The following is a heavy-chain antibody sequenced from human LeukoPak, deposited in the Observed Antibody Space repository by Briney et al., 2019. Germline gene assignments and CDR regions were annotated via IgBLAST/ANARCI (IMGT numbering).Heavy chain of an antibody. V-gene: IGHV3-74*01. J-gene: IGHJ4*02. CDR2: IYNGDGTT. D-gene: IGHD2-2*01. Sequence: QPGGSLRLSCAASGFTFSSHWMHWVRQAPGKGLVWVSRIYNGDGTTNYAGSVKGRFTVSRDSAKNTVYLQMNSLRVEDTAMYFCVRDVVLSDTGPHFESWGQGALVIVSS. CDR3: VRDVVLSDTGPHFES. CDR1: GFTFSSHW.